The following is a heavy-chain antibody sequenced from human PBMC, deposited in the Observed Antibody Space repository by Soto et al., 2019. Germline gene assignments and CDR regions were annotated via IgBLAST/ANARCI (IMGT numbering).Heavy chain of an antibody. CDR3: ARRAETNGWNGFGADKYYFDF. D-gene: IGHD1-1*01. Sequence: QVQLVQSGAEVRKPGASVKVSCEASGYTFTSYDIYWVRQATGQGLEWMGWMNPNTGNSGYAQKFQCRVTVTSDTSINTVYMELSSLRSEDTAVYYCARRAETNGWNGFGADKYYFDFWGQGTLVTVSS. V-gene: IGHV1-8*01. CDR1: GYTFTSYD. CDR2: MNPNTGNS. J-gene: IGHJ4*02.